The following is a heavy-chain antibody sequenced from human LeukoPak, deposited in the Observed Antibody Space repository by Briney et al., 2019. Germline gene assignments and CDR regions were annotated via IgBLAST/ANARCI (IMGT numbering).Heavy chain of an antibody. J-gene: IGHJ4*02. V-gene: IGHV1-2*02. CDR2: INPNSGGK. D-gene: IGHD3-22*01. Sequence: ASVKVSCKASGYTFTCYYMHWVGQAPGQGLEWMGWINPNSGGKNYAQKFQGRVTMTRDTSISTAYMELSRLRSDDTAVYYCARDLNHYYDSSGYYTEVYWGQGTLVTVSS. CDR3: ARDLNHYYDSSGYYTEVY. CDR1: GYTFTCYY.